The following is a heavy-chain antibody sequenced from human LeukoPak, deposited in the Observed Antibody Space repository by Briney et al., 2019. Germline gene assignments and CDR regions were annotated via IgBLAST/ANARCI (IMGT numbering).Heavy chain of an antibody. J-gene: IGHJ4*02. V-gene: IGHV1-24*01. CDR3: ATGDLLDY. Sequence: GASVKVSCKVSGYTLTELSMHWVRQAPGKGLEWVGSFDPEHGEIIYAQKFQGRVTMTGDTSTDTAYMALSSLRSEDTAVYYCATGDLLDYWGQGTLVTVSS. D-gene: IGHD1-26*01. CDR2: FDPEHGEI. CDR1: GYTLTELS.